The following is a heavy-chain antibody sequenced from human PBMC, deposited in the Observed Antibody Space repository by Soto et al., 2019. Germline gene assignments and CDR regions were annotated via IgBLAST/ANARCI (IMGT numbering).Heavy chain of an antibody. J-gene: IGHJ5*01. Sequence: ALAKHSCKPSGYTFTRYGISWGRRAPGQGLEWMGWISAYNGNTNYAQKLQGRVTMTTDTSTSTAYMELRSLRSDETAVYFCARVPSANNWLDSGGQGTLVTVYS. D-gene: IGHD6-13*01. CDR2: ISAYNGNT. CDR1: GYTFTRYG. CDR3: ARVPSANNWLDS. V-gene: IGHV1-18*04.